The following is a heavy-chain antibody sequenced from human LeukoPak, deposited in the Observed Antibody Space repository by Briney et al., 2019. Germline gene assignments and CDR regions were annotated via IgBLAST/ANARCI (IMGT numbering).Heavy chain of an antibody. CDR1: GFTFSSYS. D-gene: IGHD3-22*01. J-gene: IGHJ4*02. CDR3: ARFNGDWSYYDSSGYWVYYFDY. CDR2: ISSSSSTM. V-gene: IGHV3-48*01. Sequence: GGSLRLSCAAFGFTFSSYSMNWVRQAPGKGLEWVSYISSSSSTMYYADSVKGRFTISRDNAKNSLYLQMNSLRAEDTAVYYCARFNGDWSYYDSSGYWVYYFDYWGQGTLVTVSS.